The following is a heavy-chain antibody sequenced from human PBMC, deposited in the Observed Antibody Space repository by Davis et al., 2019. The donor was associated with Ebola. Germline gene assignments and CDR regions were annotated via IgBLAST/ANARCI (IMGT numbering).Heavy chain of an antibody. D-gene: IGHD6-13*01. J-gene: IGHJ3*02. CDR3: AKAQECSSTTCYAFDI. CDR2: ISGSGGST. V-gene: IGHV3-23*01. CDR1: GFTVSSNY. Sequence: GESLKISCAASGFTVSSNYMSWVRQAPGKGLEWVSAISGSGGSTYYADSVKGRFTISRDNSKNTLYLQMNSLRAEDTAVYYCAKAQECSSTTCYAFDIWGQGTMVTVSS.